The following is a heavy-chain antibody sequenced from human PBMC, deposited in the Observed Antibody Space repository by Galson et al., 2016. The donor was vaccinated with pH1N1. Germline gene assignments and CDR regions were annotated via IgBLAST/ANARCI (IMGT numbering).Heavy chain of an antibody. J-gene: IGHJ3*02. CDR2: IKQEGSEK. CDR1: GFTFSRYW. Sequence: SLRLSCAASGFTFSRYWMSWVRQAPGKGLEWVANIKQEGSEKNYVDSVKGRFTVSRDNAKNSLYLQMNSLRGGDTAVYYCARDRGFLSVTTSAFHMWGQGTMVTVSS. D-gene: IGHD4-17*01. CDR3: ARDRGFLSVTTSAFHM. V-gene: IGHV3-7*03.